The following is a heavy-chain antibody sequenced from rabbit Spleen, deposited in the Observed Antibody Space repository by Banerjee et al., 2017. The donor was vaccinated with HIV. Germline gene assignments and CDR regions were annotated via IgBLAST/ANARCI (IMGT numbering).Heavy chain of an antibody. Sequence: QEQLVESGGGLVQPGAYLTLTCTASGFSFGRNYDMCWVRQAPGKGLEWIGCIYTGNGKTYYASWARGRVTISKTSSPTVTLQMTSLTVADTATYFCARGYTYSYVGLAYATDYFNLWGPGTLVTVS. J-gene: IGHJ4*01. CDR1: GFSFGRNYD. CDR3: ARGYTYSYVGLAYATDYFNL. D-gene: IGHD6-1*01. CDR2: IYTGNGKT. V-gene: IGHV1S45*01.